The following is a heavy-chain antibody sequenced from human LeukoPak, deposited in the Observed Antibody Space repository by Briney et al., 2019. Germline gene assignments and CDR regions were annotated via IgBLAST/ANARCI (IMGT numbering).Heavy chain of an antibody. CDR3: ARRRITMIVVAIGWFDP. Sequence: SETLSLTCAVYGGSFSGYYWSWIRQPPGKGLEWIGEINHSGSTNYNPSLKSRVTISADTSKNQFSLKLSSVTAADAAVYYCARRRITMIVVAIGWFDPWGQGTLVTVSS. V-gene: IGHV4-34*01. J-gene: IGHJ5*02. CDR2: INHSGST. D-gene: IGHD3-22*01. CDR1: GGSFSGYY.